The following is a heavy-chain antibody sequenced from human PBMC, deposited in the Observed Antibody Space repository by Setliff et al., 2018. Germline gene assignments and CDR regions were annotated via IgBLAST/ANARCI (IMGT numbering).Heavy chain of an antibody. CDR1: GGSISSGGYS. J-gene: IGHJ4*02. D-gene: IGHD3-22*01. CDR2: IYHSGST. V-gene: IGHV4-30-2*01. Sequence: SETLSLTCAVSGGSISSGGYSWSWIRQPPGKGLEWIGYIYHSGSTYYNPSLTSRVTISVDTSKNQFSLTLSSVTAADTAVYYCARGRKRTYYYDSSGYSPFDYWGQGTLVTVSS. CDR3: ARGRKRTYYYDSSGYSPFDY.